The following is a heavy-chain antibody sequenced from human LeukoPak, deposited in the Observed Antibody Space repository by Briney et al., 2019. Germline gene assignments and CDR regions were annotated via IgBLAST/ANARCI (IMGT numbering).Heavy chain of an antibody. CDR3: ASAVRGVSKWDAFDI. CDR1: GFTFGDNY. CDR2: ISSNGSTI. V-gene: IGHV3-11*01. D-gene: IGHD3-10*01. Sequence: PGGSLRLSCVASGFTFGDNYMSWIRQAPGKGLEWVSYISSNGSTIYYADSVKGRFTISRDNAKNSLYLQMNSLRAEDTAVYYCASAVRGVSKWDAFDIWGQGTMVTVSS. J-gene: IGHJ3*02.